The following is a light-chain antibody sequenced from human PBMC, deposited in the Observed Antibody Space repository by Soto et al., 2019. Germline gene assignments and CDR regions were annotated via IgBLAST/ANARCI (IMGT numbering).Light chain of an antibody. Sequence: QSVLTQPPSASGAPGQSVTISCTGTSSDVGGYNYVSWYQQHPGKAPKAMIYEVSKRPSGVPDRFSVSKSGNTASLTVSGLQVEDEADYYWSSYAGSNGYVFGTGPKVTVL. CDR1: SSDVGGYNY. J-gene: IGLJ1*01. V-gene: IGLV2-8*01. CDR3: SSYAGSNGYV. CDR2: EVS.